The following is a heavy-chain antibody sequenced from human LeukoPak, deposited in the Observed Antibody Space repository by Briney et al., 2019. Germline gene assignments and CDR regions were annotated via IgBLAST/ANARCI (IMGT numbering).Heavy chain of an antibody. CDR3: ARRIAARPGYYYGMDV. CDR2: IYYSGST. J-gene: IGHJ6*02. V-gene: IGHV4-39*01. Sequence: PSETLSLTCTVSGGSISSSSYYWGWIRQPPEKGLEWIGSIYYSGSTYYNPSLKSRVTISVDTSKNQFSLKLSSVTAADTAVYYCARRIAARPGYYYGMDVWGQGTTVTVSS. CDR1: GGSISSSSYY. D-gene: IGHD6-6*01.